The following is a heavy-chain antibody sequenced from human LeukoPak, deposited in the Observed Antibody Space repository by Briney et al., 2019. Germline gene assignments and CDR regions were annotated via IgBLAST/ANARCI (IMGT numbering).Heavy chain of an antibody. D-gene: IGHD4-11*01. CDR3: ARGVPKTSYYYYMDV. CDR2: ISSSGSTI. CDR1: GFTFSDYY. V-gene: IGHV3-11*04. J-gene: IGHJ6*03. Sequence: GGSLRLSCAASGFTFSDYYMSWIRQAPGKGLEWVSYISSSGSTIYYADSVKGRFTISRDNAKNSLYLQMNSLRAEDTAVYYCARGVPKTSYYYYMDVWGKGTTVTVSS.